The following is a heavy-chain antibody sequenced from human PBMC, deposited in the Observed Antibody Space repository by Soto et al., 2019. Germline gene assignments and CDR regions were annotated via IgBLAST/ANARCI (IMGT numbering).Heavy chain of an antibody. V-gene: IGHV4-59*01. D-gene: IGHD6-13*01. CDR1: GGSISSYY. J-gene: IGHJ6*03. Sequence: SETLSLTCTVSGGSISSYYWSWIRQPPGKGLEWIGYIYYSGSTNYNPSLKSRVTKSVDTSKNQFSLKLSSVTAADTAVYYCARDSRIAAAGTLYYYYYYMDVWGKGTTVTVS. CDR3: ARDSRIAAAGTLYYYYYYMDV. CDR2: IYYSGST.